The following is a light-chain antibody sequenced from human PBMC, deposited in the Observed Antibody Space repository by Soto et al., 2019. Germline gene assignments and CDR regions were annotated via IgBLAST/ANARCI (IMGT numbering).Light chain of an antibody. Sequence: DIQMTQSPSSLSASVGDRVMITCRASQSITGHLNWYQQKPGKAPKLLIYAASNLQSGVPSRFSGSGSGTDFTLTISSLQPEDFATYFCQQSQNIPYTFGQGTKLEIK. V-gene: IGKV1-39*01. CDR1: QSITGH. CDR3: QQSQNIPYT. J-gene: IGKJ2*01. CDR2: AAS.